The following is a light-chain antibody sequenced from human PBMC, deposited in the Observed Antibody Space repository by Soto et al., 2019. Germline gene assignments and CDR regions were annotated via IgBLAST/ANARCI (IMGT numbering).Light chain of an antibody. CDR2: GIS. V-gene: IGKV1-6*01. CDR1: RGVGSD. CDR3: LQDYDYPWT. J-gene: IGKJ1*01. Sequence: AIQMTQSPSSLSASVGDRVTITCRASRGVGSDFGWYQQKPGKAPKVLIFGISSLQSGVPSRFSGSGSGTDFTLTISSLQPEDIATYYCLQDYDYPWTFGQGTKVDIK.